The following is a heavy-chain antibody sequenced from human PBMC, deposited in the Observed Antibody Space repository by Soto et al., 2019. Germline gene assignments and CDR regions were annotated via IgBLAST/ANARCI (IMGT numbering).Heavy chain of an antibody. CDR1: GFTFSSYG. D-gene: IGHD3-10*01. CDR2: IWYDGSNK. Sequence: QVQLVESGGGVVQPGRSLRLSCAASGFTFSSYGMHWVRQAPGKGLEWVAVIWYDGSNKYYADSVKGRFTISRDNSKNTLYLKMNSLRAEDTAVYYCARFSGVQRGGTDYWGQGTLVTVSS. CDR3: ARFSGVQRGGTDY. V-gene: IGHV3-33*01. J-gene: IGHJ4*02.